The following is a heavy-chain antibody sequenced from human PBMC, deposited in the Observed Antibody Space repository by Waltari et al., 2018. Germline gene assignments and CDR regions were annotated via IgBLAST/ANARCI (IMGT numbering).Heavy chain of an antibody. V-gene: IGHV3-7*01. CDR2: INQDGSGR. CDR3: ARGDSDFREGAS. J-gene: IGHJ5*02. D-gene: IGHD3-10*01. Sequence: EVRLVESGGGLVQPGGSLRLSCSTSGFTFSNYWMSWFRQAPGKGVEWVANINQDGSGRYHVDSVKGRFTISRDNAMNSLHLQMNSLRAEDTAVYYCARGDSDFREGASWGQGTLVTVSS. CDR1: GFTFSNYW.